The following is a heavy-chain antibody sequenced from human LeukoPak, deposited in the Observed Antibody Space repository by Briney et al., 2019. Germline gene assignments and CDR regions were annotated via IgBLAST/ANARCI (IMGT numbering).Heavy chain of an antibody. D-gene: IGHD6-19*01. V-gene: IGHV3-74*01. CDR1: GFTFSSYW. Sequence: GGSLRLSCAASGFTFSSYWMHWVRQAPGKGLVWVSRINSDGSSTSCADSVKGRFTISRDNAKNTLYLQMNSLRAEDTAVYYCARDHSSGWYRGNWFDPWGQGTLVTVSS. J-gene: IGHJ5*02. CDR3: ARDHSSGWYRGNWFDP. CDR2: INSDGSST.